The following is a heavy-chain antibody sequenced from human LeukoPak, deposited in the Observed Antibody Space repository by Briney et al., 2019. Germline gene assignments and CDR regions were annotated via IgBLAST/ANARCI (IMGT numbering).Heavy chain of an antibody. CDR2: IYYSGST. J-gene: IGHJ5*02. D-gene: IGHD2-2*01. CDR3: ARGGDIVLAPAARVNWFDP. Sequence: PSETLSLTCTVSGASIGSYYWGWIRQPPGKGLEWIGSIYYSGSTYHNPSLKSRVTISVDTSKNQFSLKLTTVTAADTAVYYCARGGDIVLAPAARVNWFDPWGQGTLVTVSS. V-gene: IGHV4-39*01. CDR1: GASIGSYY.